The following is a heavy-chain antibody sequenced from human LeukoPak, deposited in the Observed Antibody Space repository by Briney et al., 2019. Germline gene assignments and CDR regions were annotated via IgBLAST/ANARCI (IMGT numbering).Heavy chain of an antibody. CDR1: GFTVSSNY. D-gene: IGHD6-13*01. J-gene: IGHJ4*02. CDR3: ARDDIAAAGNIDY. Sequence: GGSLRLSCAASGFTVSSNYMSWVRQAPGKGLEWVSVIYSGGSTYYADSVKGRFTISRDNSKNTLYLQVNSLRAEDTAVYYCARDDIAAAGNIDYWGQGTLVTVSS. CDR2: IYSGGST. V-gene: IGHV3-66*02.